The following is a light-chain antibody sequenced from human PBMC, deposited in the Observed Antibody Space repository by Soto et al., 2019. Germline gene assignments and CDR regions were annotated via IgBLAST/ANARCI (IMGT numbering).Light chain of an antibody. V-gene: IGLV2-14*03. CDR2: DVT. CDR1: STDVGDFNY. Sequence: QSVLTQPASVSGSPGRSVTISCTGTSTDVGDFNYVSWYQHLPGRAPKLIIYDVTNRPSGISYRFSASKSGRTASLTISGLQAEDEADYYCSTYSSSTTHVVFGGGTKPTVL. J-gene: IGLJ2*01. CDR3: STYSSSTTHVV.